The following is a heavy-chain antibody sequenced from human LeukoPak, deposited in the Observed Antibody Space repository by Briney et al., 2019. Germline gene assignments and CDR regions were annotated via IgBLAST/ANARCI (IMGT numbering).Heavy chain of an antibody. CDR1: GGSISSYY. CDR3: AREVYYGSGSYYNYYYYYMDV. Sequence: SETLSLTCTVSGGSISSYYWSWIRQPPGKGLEWIGYIYYSGSTNYNPSLKSRVTISVDTSKNQFSLKLSSVTAADTAVYYCAREVYYGSGSYYNYYYYYMDVWGKGTTVTISS. V-gene: IGHV4-59*12. J-gene: IGHJ6*03. CDR2: IYYSGST. D-gene: IGHD3-10*01.